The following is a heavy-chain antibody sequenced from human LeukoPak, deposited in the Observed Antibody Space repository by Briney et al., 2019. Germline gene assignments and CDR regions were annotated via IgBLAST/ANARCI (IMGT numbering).Heavy chain of an antibody. Sequence: KPSQTLSLTCTVSGGSISSGDYYWSWIRQPPGKGLEWIGYIYYSGSTYYNPSLRSRVTISVDTSKSQFSLKLSSVTAADTAVYYCARDCSGGSCYNWFDPWGQGTLVTVSS. V-gene: IGHV4-30-4*01. CDR2: IYYSGST. D-gene: IGHD2-15*01. CDR3: ARDCSGGSCYNWFDP. CDR1: GGSISSGDYY. J-gene: IGHJ5*02.